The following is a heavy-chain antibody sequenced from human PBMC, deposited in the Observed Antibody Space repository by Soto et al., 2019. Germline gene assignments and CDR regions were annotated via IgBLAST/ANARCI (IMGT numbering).Heavy chain of an antibody. J-gene: IGHJ4*02. Sequence: EAQLVESGGGLVQPGRSLRLSCAGSGFIFDDFAIHWVRQAPGKGLEWVSGISWNSDSIGYADSVKGRFTISRDNAKTALYLQMNSLTLEDTALYYCTKVGGLYDFWSGPLHFDLWGQGTLVTVSS. CDR3: TKVGGLYDFWSGPLHFDL. CDR2: ISWNSDSI. V-gene: IGHV3-9*01. D-gene: IGHD3-3*01. CDR1: GFIFDDFA.